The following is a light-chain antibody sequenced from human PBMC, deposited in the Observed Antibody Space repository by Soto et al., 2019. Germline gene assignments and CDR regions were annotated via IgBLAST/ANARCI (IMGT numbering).Light chain of an antibody. CDR2: LEGSGSY. Sequence: QLVLTQSSSASSSLGSSVKLTCTLSSGHNSYIIAWHQQQPGKAPRYLMKLEGSGSYNKGSGVPDRFSGSSSGTDRYLTISNLQSEDEADYYCETWDSNTRVFGTGTKVTVL. CDR3: ETWDSNTRV. CDR1: SGHNSYI. J-gene: IGLJ1*01. V-gene: IGLV4-60*03.